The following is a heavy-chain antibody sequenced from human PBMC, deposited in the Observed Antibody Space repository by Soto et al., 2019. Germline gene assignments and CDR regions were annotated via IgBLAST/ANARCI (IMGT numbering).Heavy chain of an antibody. Sequence: ASVKVSCKASGGTFSSYAISWVRQAPGQGLEWMGGIIPIFGTANYAQKFQGRVTITADESTSTAYMELSSLRSEDTAVYYCAREAEHQHTAMVNSRAFDIWGQGTMVTVSS. CDR3: AREAEHQHTAMVNSRAFDI. V-gene: IGHV1-69*13. CDR1: GGTFSSYA. CDR2: IIPIFGTA. D-gene: IGHD5-18*01. J-gene: IGHJ3*02.